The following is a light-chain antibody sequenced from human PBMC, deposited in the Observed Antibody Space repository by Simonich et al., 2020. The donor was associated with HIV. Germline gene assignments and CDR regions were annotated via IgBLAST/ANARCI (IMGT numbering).Light chain of an antibody. Sequence: DIQMTQSPSTLSASVGDRVTITCRASQSLGIWLALYQQKPGKAPKLLIYKASTLESGVPSRFSGSGSRTEFTLTISSLQPDDSATYYCQQYNTYSLTFGGGTKVEIE. V-gene: IGKV1-5*03. J-gene: IGKJ4*01. CDR3: QQYNTYSLT. CDR1: QSLGIW. CDR2: KAS.